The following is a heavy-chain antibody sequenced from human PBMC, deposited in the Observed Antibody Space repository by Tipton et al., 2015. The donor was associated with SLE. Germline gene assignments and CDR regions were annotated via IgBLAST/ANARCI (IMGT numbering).Heavy chain of an antibody. J-gene: IGHJ2*01. V-gene: IGHV4-31*03. CDR1: GGSVSSGGFY. D-gene: IGHD3-22*01. CDR2: IYYSGTT. CDR3: ASTDTSGLLDWYFDL. Sequence: TLSLTCTVSGGSVSSGGFYWSWIRHHPGKGLVWIGYIYYSGTTYYNPSLKSRVAMSLDTSKNQFSLRLSSVTAADTAMYFCASTDTSGLLDWYFDLWGRGTPVTVSS.